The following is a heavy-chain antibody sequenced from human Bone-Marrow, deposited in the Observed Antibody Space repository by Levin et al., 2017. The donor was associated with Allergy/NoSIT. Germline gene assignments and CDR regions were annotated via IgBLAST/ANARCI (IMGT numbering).Heavy chain of an antibody. CDR1: GFTFSSYT. CDR3: ARRNDFWSRTHGRYYFFMDV. Sequence: ASVKVSCAASGFTFSSYTMNWVRQAPGKGLEWVSSIRGSSSYITFSDSVKGRLTISRDNAKNSLYLQMNNLRAEDTAVYYCARRNDFWSRTHGRYYFFMDVWGKGTTVTVSS. V-gene: IGHV3-21*01. J-gene: IGHJ6*03. CDR2: IRGSSSYI. D-gene: IGHD3-3*01.